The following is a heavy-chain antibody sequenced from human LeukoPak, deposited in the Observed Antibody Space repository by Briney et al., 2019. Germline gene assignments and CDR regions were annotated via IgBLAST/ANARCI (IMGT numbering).Heavy chain of an antibody. CDR1: GNYW. Sequence: GGSLRLSCAASGNYWMHWVRQVPGKGLVLVSHINSDGSWTSYADSVKGRFTISKDNAKNTVYLQMNSLRAEDTAVYYCVSFYETYWGRGTLVTVSS. D-gene: IGHD2/OR15-2a*01. V-gene: IGHV3-74*01. CDR3: VSFYETY. CDR2: INSDGSWT. J-gene: IGHJ4*02.